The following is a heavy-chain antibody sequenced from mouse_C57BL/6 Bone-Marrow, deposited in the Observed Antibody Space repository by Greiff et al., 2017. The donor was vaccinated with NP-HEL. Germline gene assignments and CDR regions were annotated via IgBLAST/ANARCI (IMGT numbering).Heavy chain of an antibody. J-gene: IGHJ4*01. Sequence: EVKLQQSGPELVKPGASVKISCKASGYTFTDYYMNWVKQSHGKSLEWIGDINPNNGGTSYNQKFKGKATLTVDKSSSTAYMELRSLTSEDSAVYYCARGRDDGYYYAMDYWGQGTSVTVSS. CDR3: ARGRDDGYYYAMDY. CDR2: INPNNGGT. V-gene: IGHV1-26*01. D-gene: IGHD2-3*01. CDR1: GYTFTDYY.